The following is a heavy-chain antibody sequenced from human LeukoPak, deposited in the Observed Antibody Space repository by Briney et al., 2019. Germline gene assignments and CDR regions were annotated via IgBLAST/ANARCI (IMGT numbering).Heavy chain of an antibody. CDR2: INHSGST. V-gene: IGHV4-34*01. J-gene: IGHJ5*02. CDR1: GGSFSGYY. Sequence: SETLSLTCAVYGGSFSGYYWSWIRQPPGKGLEWIGEINHSGSTNYNPSLKSRVTISVDTSKNQFSLKLSSVTAADTAVYYCARGRAKDIVVVVAARKGLYNSFDPWGQRTLVTVSS. CDR3: ARGRAKDIVVVVAARKGLYNSFDP. D-gene: IGHD2-15*01.